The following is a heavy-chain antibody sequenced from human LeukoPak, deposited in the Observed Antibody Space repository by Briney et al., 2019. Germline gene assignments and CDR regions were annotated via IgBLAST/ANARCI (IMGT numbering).Heavy chain of an antibody. D-gene: IGHD1-26*01. V-gene: IGHV3-30*01. CDR2: ISVDGGIK. CDR1: GFTFSTYD. CDR3: ARDQIVGVPDYLVY. J-gene: IGHJ4*02. Sequence: PGRSLRLSCAASGFTFSTYDIHWVRQAPGKGLEWVAVISVDGGIKIYADSVQGRFTISRDNSKNTLYLQMTSLRPEDTAVYYCARDQIVGVPDYLVYWGQGTLVTVSS.